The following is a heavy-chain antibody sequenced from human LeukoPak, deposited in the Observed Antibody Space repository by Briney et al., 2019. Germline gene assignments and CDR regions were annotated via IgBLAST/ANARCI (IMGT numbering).Heavy chain of an antibody. D-gene: IGHD3-10*01. J-gene: IGHJ4*02. CDR1: GGSFSGYY. CDR2: INHSGST. CDR3: ARDRRITMVRGVSGARRNDY. Sequence: PSETLSLTCAVYGGSFSGYYRSWIRQPPGKGLEWIGEINHSGSTNYNPSLKSRVTISVDTSKNQFSLKLSSVTAADTAVYYCARDRRITMVRGVSGARRNDYWGQGTLVTVSS. V-gene: IGHV4-34*01.